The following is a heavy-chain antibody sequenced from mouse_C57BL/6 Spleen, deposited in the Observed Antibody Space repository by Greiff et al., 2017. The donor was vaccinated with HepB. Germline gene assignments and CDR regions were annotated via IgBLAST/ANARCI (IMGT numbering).Heavy chain of an antibody. CDR1: GYAFSSYW. V-gene: IGHV1-80*01. CDR3: ARGGYDRVPYAMDY. J-gene: IGHJ4*01. D-gene: IGHD2-2*01. CDR2: IYPGDGDT. Sequence: QVQLQQSGAELVKPGASVKISCKASGYAFSSYWMNWVKQRPGKGLEWIGQIYPGDGDTNYNGKFKGKATLTADKSSSTAYMQLSSLTSEDSAVYCCARGGYDRVPYAMDYWGQGTSVTVSS.